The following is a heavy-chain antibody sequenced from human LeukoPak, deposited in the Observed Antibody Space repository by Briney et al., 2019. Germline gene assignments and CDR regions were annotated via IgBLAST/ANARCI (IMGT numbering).Heavy chain of an antibody. CDR1: GFTFSSYA. V-gene: IGHV3-30-3*01. Sequence: PGGSLRLSCAASGFTFSSYAMPWVRQAPGKGLEWVAVISYDGSNKYYADSVKGRFTISRDNSKNTLYLQMNSLRAEDTAVYYCARGIAVAGAFGYWGQGALVTVSS. CDR3: ARGIAVAGAFGY. D-gene: IGHD6-19*01. CDR2: ISYDGSNK. J-gene: IGHJ4*02.